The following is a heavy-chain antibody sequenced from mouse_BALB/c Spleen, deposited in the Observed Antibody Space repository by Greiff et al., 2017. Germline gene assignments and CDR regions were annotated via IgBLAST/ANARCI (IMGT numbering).Heavy chain of an antibody. J-gene: IGHJ4*01. D-gene: IGHD3-3*01. CDR1: GFTFSSFG. V-gene: IGHV5-17*02. Sequence: EVKVVESGGGLVQPGGSRKLFCAASGFTFSSFGMHWVRQAPEKGLEWVAYISSGSSTIYYADTVKGRFTISRDNPKNTLFLQMTSLRSEDTAMYYCARSRDDYAMDYWGQGTSVTVSS. CDR2: ISSGSSTI. CDR3: ARSRDDYAMDY.